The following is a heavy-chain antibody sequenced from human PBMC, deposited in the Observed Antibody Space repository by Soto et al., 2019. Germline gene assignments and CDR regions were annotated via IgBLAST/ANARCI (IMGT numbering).Heavy chain of an antibody. D-gene: IGHD6-13*01. CDR2: IYYSGST. Sequence: SETLSLTCTVSGGSISSYYWSWIRQPPGKGLEWIGYIYYSGSTNYNPSLKSRVTISVDTSKNQFSLKLSSVTAADTAVYYCARLGQLAWSYFDYWGQGTLVTVSS. CDR3: ARLGQLAWSYFDY. V-gene: IGHV4-59*01. CDR1: GGSISSYY. J-gene: IGHJ4*02.